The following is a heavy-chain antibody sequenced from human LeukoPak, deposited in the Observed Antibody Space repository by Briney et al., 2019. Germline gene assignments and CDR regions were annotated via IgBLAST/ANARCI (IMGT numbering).Heavy chain of an antibody. J-gene: IGHJ1*01. CDR1: GYTFSTYS. V-gene: IGHV3-21*01. CDR2: ISSSSNYI. Sequence: GGSLRLSCAASGYTFSTYSRKWVRQAPGKGLEWVSSISSSSNYIYYADSVKGRFTISRDNAKNSLYLQMNSLRAEDTAVYYCARDEGYFQHWGQGTLVTVSS. CDR3: ARDEGYFQH.